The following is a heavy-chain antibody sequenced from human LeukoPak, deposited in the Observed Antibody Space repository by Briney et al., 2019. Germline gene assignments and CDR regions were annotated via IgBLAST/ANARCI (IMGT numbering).Heavy chain of an antibody. CDR3: ARESAVAGYWAYYYYYMDV. CDR1: GGSISSYY. Sequence: SETLSLTCTVSGGSISSYYWSWIRQPPGNGLEWIGRIYTSGSTNDNPSLKSRVTMSVDTSSNKFSLKLSSVTAADTAVYYCARESAVAGYWAYYYYYMDVWGKGTTVTVSS. CDR2: IYTSGST. J-gene: IGHJ6*03. V-gene: IGHV4-4*07. D-gene: IGHD6-19*01.